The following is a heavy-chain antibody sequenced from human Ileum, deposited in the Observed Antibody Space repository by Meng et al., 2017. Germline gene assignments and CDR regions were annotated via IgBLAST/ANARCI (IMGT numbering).Heavy chain of an antibody. CDR3: ARDHWGTLDY. CDR1: GGCDGTDRFH. V-gene: IGHV4-61*01. D-gene: IGHD7-27*01. CDR2: AST. Sequence: QLRASGAGLVKAVESPFHICAVYGGCDGTDRFHWGWGRQPPGKGLDRTRYASTNYDPTLKGRVTSSLDTSTSQFSLELSSVTDADTAVYYCARDHWGTLDYWGQGSLVTVSS. J-gene: IGHJ4*02.